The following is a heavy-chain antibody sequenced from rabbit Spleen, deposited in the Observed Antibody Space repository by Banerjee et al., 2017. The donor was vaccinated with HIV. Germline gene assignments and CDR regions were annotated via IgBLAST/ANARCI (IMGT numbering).Heavy chain of an antibody. CDR1: GFDFSSNA. J-gene: IGHJ3*01. Sequence: QEQLVESGGGLVQPEGSLTLTCTASGFDFSSNAMCWVRQAPGKGLEWIACINTGSSGSTYYASWAKGRFTISKTSSTTVTLQMTSLTGADTATYFCARWASGDSLTLWGQGTLVTVS. V-gene: IGHV1S45*01. D-gene: IGHD1-1*01. CDR2: INTGSSGST. CDR3: ARWASGDSLTL.